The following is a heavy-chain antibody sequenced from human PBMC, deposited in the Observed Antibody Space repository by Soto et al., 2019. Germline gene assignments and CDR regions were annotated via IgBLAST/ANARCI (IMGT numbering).Heavy chain of an antibody. CDR3: ARQVGDDSTPMDYYYGMDV. Sequence: GESLKISCKGSGYSFTSYWIGWVRQMPGKGREWMGIIYPGDSDTRYSPSFQAQVTISADKSISTAYLQWSSLKASDTAMYYCARQVGDDSTPMDYYYGMDVWGQGTTVTVSS. J-gene: IGHJ6*02. V-gene: IGHV5-51*01. CDR2: IYPGDSDT. D-gene: IGHD3-22*01. CDR1: GYSFTSYW.